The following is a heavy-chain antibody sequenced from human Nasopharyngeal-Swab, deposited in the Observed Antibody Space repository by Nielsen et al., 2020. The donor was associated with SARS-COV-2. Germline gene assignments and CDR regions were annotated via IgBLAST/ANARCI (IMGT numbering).Heavy chain of an antibody. CDR3: ARGGSSLGANLEDP. Sequence: ASVKVSCKASGYTFINHDIDWVRQSTGQGLEWMGWMTPNSGNTGCAQKFQGRVTMTRNTSTRTAYLELRSLRSEDTAVYYCARGGSSLGANLEDPWGQGTLVIVSS. J-gene: IGHJ5*02. D-gene: IGHD3-10*01. CDR2: MTPNSGNT. V-gene: IGHV1-8*01. CDR1: GYTFINHD.